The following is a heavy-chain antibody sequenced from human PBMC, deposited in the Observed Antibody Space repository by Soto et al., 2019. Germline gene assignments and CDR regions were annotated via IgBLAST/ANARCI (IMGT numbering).Heavy chain of an antibody. J-gene: IGHJ5*02. V-gene: IGHV4-59*01. CDR3: ARGVATIGP. CDR1: GDSISSYY. CDR2: IYYSGST. D-gene: IGHD5-12*01. Sequence: SETLSLTCTVSGDSISSYYWSWTRQPPGKGLEWIGYIYYSGSTNYNPSHKSRVTISVDTPKNQLSLKLTSVTAADTAVYYCARGVATIGPWGQGTLVTVSS.